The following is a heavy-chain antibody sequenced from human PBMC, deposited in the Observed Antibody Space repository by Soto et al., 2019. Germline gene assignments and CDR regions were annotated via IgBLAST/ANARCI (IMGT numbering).Heavy chain of an antibody. CDR3: ARMGLHLGELSRNGFDP. J-gene: IGHJ5*02. V-gene: IGHV4-31*03. D-gene: IGHD3-16*02. CDR2: IYYSGRT. Sequence: QVQLQESGPGLVKPSQTLSLTCTLSGGSISSGDYYWSWIRHPPGKGLEWIGNIYYSGRTNYNPSLKSRLNISLDTSNNHCFLKLTSVTAADTAVYYCARMGLHLGELSRNGFDPWGQGTLVTVSS. CDR1: GGSISSGDYY.